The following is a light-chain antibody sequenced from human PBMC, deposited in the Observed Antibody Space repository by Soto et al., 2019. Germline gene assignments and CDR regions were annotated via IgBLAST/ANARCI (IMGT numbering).Light chain of an antibody. V-gene: IGKV1-39*01. CDR2: AAS. Sequence: DIQMTQSPSSLSASVGDRVTITCRASQSISSYLNWYQQKPGKAPKLLIYAASSLQSGVPSRFSGSGSGTDFTITISSLQPEDFATYYCQQSYRTLTFGPRTKVDIK. CDR3: QQSYRTLT. CDR1: QSISSY. J-gene: IGKJ3*01.